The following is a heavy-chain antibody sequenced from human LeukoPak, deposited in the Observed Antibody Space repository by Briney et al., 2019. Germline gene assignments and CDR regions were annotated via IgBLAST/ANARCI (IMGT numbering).Heavy chain of an antibody. V-gene: IGHV3-30*02. CDR1: GFTFSSYG. J-gene: IGHJ4*02. D-gene: IGHD2-15*01. CDR3: ARGGGGTHGY. Sequence: GSLRLSCAASGFTFSSYGMHWVRQAPGKGLEWVAFIRYDGSNKYYADSVKGRFTISRDNAKNTLYLQMNSLRAEDTAVYYCARGGGGTHGYWGQGTLVTVSS. CDR2: IRYDGSNK.